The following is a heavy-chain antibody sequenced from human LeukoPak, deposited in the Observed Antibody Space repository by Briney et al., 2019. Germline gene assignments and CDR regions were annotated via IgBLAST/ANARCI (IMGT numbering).Heavy chain of an antibody. CDR2: INRDGSQK. J-gene: IGHJ4*02. V-gene: IGHV3-7*01. Sequence: GGSLRLSCAASGFSLSAYWMTWVRQAPGKGLEWVANINRDGSQKNHVDSVKGRFTISRDNAKNSLYLQMNSLRAEDTAVYYCARDAYSSSWYVDYWGQGTLVTVSS. CDR1: GFSLSAYW. CDR3: ARDAYSSSWYVDY. D-gene: IGHD6-13*01.